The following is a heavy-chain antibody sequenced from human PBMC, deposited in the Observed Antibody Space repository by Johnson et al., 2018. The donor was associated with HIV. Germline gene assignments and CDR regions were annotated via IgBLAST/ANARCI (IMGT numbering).Heavy chain of an antibody. CDR3: AKDEAVGWPLRGDAFDI. CDR2: ISYDGSNK. CDR1: GFTFSSYA. J-gene: IGHJ3*02. Sequence: QMQLVESGGGLAKPAWSPRLSCAASGFTFSSYAMHWVRQAPGKGLEWVAVISYDGSNKYYADSVKGRFTISRDNSKNSLFLQMNSLRAEDTAVYYCAKDEAVGWPLRGDAFDIWGQGTMVTVSS. D-gene: IGHD3-3*01. V-gene: IGHV3-30-3*01.